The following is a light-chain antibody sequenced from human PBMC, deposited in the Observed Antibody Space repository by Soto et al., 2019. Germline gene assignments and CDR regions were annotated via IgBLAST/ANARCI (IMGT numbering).Light chain of an antibody. Sequence: EIVLTQSPATLSLSPGERATLSCRASQSVSSYLAWYQQKPGQAPRLLIYDASNRATGIPARFSGSGSGTDFTLTISSLEPEDFAVYYCRQRSNWPPGLTFGGGTRWRSN. CDR1: QSVSSY. CDR3: RQRSNWPPGLT. J-gene: IGKJ4*01. V-gene: IGKV3-11*01. CDR2: DAS.